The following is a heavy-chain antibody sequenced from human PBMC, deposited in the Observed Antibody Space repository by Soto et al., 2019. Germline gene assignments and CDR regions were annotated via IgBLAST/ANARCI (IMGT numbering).Heavy chain of an antibody. CDR3: ARVNGGNGYSGGSRDY. V-gene: IGHV3-33*01. CDR2: IWFDASQQ. D-gene: IGHD5-18*01. CDR1: GFTFSRYG. J-gene: IGHJ4*02. Sequence: QVQLVESGGGVVQPGQSLRLSCAASGFTFSRYGIHWVRQPPGKGLEWVTVIWFDASQQYYMDSVKGRFTISRDQSKNTVYRKMDRLRVEDTGIYYCARVNGGNGYSGGSRDYWGQGTLVTVSS.